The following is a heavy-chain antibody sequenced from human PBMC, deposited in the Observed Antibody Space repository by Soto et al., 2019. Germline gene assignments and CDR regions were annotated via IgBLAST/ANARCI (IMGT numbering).Heavy chain of an antibody. CDR1: GYTFSSYA. D-gene: IGHD7-27*01. Sequence: QVHLVQSGAEVRKPGASVKVSCKASGYTFSSYAMHWVRQAPGQRLEWMGWINAGYGNTKSSQKFQDRVTISRDTSASTAYMELTSQRSDDTAVYYCARDTGDGTFDFWGQGTLVTVSS. CDR2: INAGYGNT. CDR3: ARDTGDGTFDF. V-gene: IGHV1-3*01. J-gene: IGHJ4*02.